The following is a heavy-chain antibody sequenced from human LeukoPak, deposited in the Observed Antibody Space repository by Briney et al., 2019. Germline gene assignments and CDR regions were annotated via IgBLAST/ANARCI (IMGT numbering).Heavy chain of an antibody. CDR1: GYTFTSYY. J-gene: IGHJ6*02. V-gene: IGHV1-46*01. CDR2: INPYDGDT. Sequence: GASVKLSCKTSGYTFTSYYIHWVRQAPGQGLEWVGIINPYDGDTNYARRFQGRVTVTRDTSTSTVYMELSSLISEDTAVYYCARQLALTTCKDVWGQGTTVTVSS. CDR3: ARQLALTTCKDV. D-gene: IGHD2/OR15-2a*01.